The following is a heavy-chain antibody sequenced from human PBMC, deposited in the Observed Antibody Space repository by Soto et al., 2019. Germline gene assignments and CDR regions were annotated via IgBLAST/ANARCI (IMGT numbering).Heavy chain of an antibody. J-gene: IGHJ5*02. CDR2: ISSSGSIT. D-gene: IGHD2-8*02. CDR1: GFTFSDYS. V-gene: IGHV3-11*01. Sequence: VRLVESGGGVVEPGGSLRLSCAASGFTFSDYSMSWIRQAPGKGPDRVSYISSSGSITYYADSVKGRFTISRDNAKKSLYLQMNSLTAEDTAVYNCARPGAYCNGGGPGTGFDPWGQGTMVTVSS. CDR3: ARPGAYCNGGGPGTGFDP.